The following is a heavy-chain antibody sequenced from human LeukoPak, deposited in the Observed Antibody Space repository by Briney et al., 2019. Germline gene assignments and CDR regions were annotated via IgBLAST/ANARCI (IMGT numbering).Heavy chain of an antibody. CDR3: ARGVVLPGKRHPDAFDI. D-gene: IGHD2-21*01. Sequence: ASVKVSCKASGGTFISYAISWVRQAPGQGLEWMGGIIPIFGTANYAQKFQGRVTITADESTSTAYMELSSLRSEDTAVYYCARGVVLPGKRHPDAFDIWGQGTMVTVSS. J-gene: IGHJ3*02. CDR2: IIPIFGTA. V-gene: IGHV1-69*13. CDR1: GGTFISYA.